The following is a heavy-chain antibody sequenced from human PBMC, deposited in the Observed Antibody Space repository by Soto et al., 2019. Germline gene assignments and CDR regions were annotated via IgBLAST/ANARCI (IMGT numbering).Heavy chain of an antibody. D-gene: IGHD5-18*01. CDR2: IYYSGST. V-gene: IGHV4-31*01. CDR3: ARDKVTRGYSYVRYYFDY. Sequence: QVQLQESGPGLVKPSQTLSLTCTVSGGSISSGGYYWSWIRQHPGKGLEWIGYIYYSGSTYYNPSLKSQVTISVDTSKNQFSLKLSSVTAADTAVYYCARDKVTRGYSYVRYYFDYWGQGTLVTVSS. J-gene: IGHJ4*02. CDR1: GGSISSGGYY.